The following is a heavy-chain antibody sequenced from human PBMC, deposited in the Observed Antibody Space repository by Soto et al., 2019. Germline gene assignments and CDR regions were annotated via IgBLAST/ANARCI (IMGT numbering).Heavy chain of an antibody. CDR1: GFTFGTTD. Sequence: PGGSLGLSCAASGFTFGTTDMSWVRQAPGEGLEWVSTIDGSGGITYYADSVKGRFTISRDNSRNTVYLQMNSLRGDDTALYYCVKNSGWFNTWGQGALVTVSS. CDR3: VKNSGWFNT. V-gene: IGHV3-23*01. J-gene: IGHJ5*02. D-gene: IGHD3-10*01. CDR2: IDGSGGIT.